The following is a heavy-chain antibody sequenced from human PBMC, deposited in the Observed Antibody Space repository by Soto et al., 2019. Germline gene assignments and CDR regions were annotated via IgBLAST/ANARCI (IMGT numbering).Heavy chain of an antibody. J-gene: IGHJ3*02. D-gene: IGHD5-12*01. CDR3: ASKGGDSGYGDAFDI. CDR1: GCTFSSYT. Sequence: QVQLVQSGAEVKKPGSSVKVSCKASGCTFSSYTISWVRQAPGQGLEWMGRIIPILGIANYAQKFQGRVTITADKSTSTAYMELSSLRSEDTDVYYCASKGGDSGYGDAFDIWGQGTMVTVSS. CDR2: IIPILGIA. V-gene: IGHV1-69*02.